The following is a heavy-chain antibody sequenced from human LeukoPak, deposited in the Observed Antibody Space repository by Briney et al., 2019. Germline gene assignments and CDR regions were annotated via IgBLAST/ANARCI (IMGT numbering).Heavy chain of an antibody. J-gene: IGHJ4*02. Sequence: SETLSLTCTVSGGSISSYSWSWIRQPPGKGLEWIGYIYYSGSTNYNPSLKRRVTISVDTSKDQFSLKLSSVTAADTAVYYCARTYGSGSLKLDYWGQGTLVTVSS. CDR3: ARTYGSGSLKLDY. CDR2: IYYSGST. V-gene: IGHV4-59*01. D-gene: IGHD3-10*01. CDR1: GGSISSYS.